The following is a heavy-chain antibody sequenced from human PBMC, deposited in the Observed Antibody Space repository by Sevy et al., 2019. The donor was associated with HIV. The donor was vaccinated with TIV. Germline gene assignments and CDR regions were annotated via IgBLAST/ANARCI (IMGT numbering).Heavy chain of an antibody. J-gene: IGHJ4*02. CDR1: GYTFTGYY. CDR3: ARDLAYYDSSGYLPALDYFDY. CDR2: MNPNSGGT. D-gene: IGHD3-22*01. Sequence: ASVKVSCKASGYTFTGYYMHWVRQAPGQGLEWMGWMNPNSGGTNYAQKFQGRVTMTRDTSISTAYMELSRLRSDDTAVYYCARDLAYYDSSGYLPALDYFDYWGQGTLVTVSS. V-gene: IGHV1-2*02.